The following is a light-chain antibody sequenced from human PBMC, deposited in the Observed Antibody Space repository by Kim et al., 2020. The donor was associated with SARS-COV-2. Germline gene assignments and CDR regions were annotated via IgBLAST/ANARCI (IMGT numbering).Light chain of an antibody. CDR3: QSYDTSLGGYV. V-gene: IGLV1-40*01. J-gene: IGLJ1*01. CDR2: DSN. Sequence: RGTISCTGSSSNIGAGYNVHWYQELPGAAPKLLIYDSNKRPSGVPDRFSGSKSGTSASLAITGLQAEDEADYYCQSYDTSLGGYVFGTGTKVTVL. CDR1: SSNIGAGYN.